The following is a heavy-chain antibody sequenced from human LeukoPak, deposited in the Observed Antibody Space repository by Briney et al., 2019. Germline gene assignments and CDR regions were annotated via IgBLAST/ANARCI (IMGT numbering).Heavy chain of an antibody. CDR1: GGSISSYY. D-gene: IGHD2-15*01. V-gene: IGHV4-59*12. J-gene: IGHJ5*02. Sequence: ASETLSLTCTVSGGSISSYYWSWIRQPPGKGLEWIGYIYYSGSTNYNPSLKSRVTISVDTSKNQFSLKLSSVTAADTAVYYCARGTWVVRFDPWGQGTLVTVSS. CDR2: IYYSGST. CDR3: ARGTWVVRFDP.